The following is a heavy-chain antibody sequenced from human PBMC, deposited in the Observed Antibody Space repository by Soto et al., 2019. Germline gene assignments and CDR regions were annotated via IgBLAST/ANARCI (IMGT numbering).Heavy chain of an antibody. V-gene: IGHV3-7*04. J-gene: IGHJ4*02. CDR3: VRGGLLMWPAGDY. Sequence: EVQLVGSGGGLVQPGGSLRLSCAASGFTFRSYWMSWVRQTPGKGLEWVANINQDGSKKNYVDSVKGRFTISRDNAENSLDLQMNSLRAEDAAVYYCVRGGLLMWPAGDYWGQGTLVTVSS. D-gene: IGHD2-21*01. CDR2: INQDGSKK. CDR1: GFTFRSYW.